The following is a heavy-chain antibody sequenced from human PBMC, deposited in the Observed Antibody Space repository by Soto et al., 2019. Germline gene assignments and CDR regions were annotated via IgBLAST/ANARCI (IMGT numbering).Heavy chain of an antibody. CDR3: ARDGQFLEWFRT. CDR2: FSSISSTI. D-gene: IGHD3-3*01. V-gene: IGHV3-48*02. Sequence: EVQLVESGGGLVQPGGSLRLSCAASGFTFSSYSMNWVRQVPGKGLEWVSYFSSISSTIYYADSVKGRFTISRDNAKNSLYRQMNSLRDEDTAVYYCARDGQFLEWFRTWGQGTLVTVSS. J-gene: IGHJ4*02. CDR1: GFTFSSYS.